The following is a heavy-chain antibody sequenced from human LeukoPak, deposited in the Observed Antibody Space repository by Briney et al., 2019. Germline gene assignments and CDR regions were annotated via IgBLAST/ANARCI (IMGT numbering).Heavy chain of an antibody. D-gene: IGHD6-19*01. CDR1: VYTFTSYG. J-gene: IGHJ5*02. CDR2: ISAYNGNT. V-gene: IGHV1-18*01. CDR3: AREVAGNWFDP. Sequence: ASVKVSCKTSVYTFTSYGISWVRQAPGQGLEWMGWISAYNGNTNYAQKLQGRVTMTTDTSTCTAYMVLRSLRSDDTALYYCAREVAGNWFDPWGQGTLVTVSS.